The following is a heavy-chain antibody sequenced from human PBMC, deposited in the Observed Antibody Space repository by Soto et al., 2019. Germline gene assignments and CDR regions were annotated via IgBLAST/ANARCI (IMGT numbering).Heavy chain of an antibody. CDR1: GGTFSSYA. CDR2: IIPIFGTA. Sequence: QVQLVQSGAEVKKPGSSVKVSCKASGGTFSSYAISWVRQAPGQGLEWMGGIIPIFGTANYAQKFQGRVTITADEATSTAYMGLSSLRSEDPAVYYCAGGGYYMPGMDVWGQGTTVTVSS. D-gene: IGHD1-26*01. V-gene: IGHV1-69*12. J-gene: IGHJ6*02. CDR3: AGGGYYMPGMDV.